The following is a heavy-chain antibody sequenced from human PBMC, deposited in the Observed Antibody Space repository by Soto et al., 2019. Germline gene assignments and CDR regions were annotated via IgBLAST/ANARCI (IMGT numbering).Heavy chain of an antibody. CDR2: IWYDGSNK. J-gene: IGHJ3*02. V-gene: IGHV3-33*01. D-gene: IGHD6-19*01. Sequence: LRLSCAASGFTFSSYGMHWVRQAPGKGLEWVAVIWYDGSNKYYADSVKGRFTISRDNSKNTLYLQMNSLRAEDTAVYYCARDPAVAGDAFDIWGQGTMVTVSS. CDR1: GFTFSSYG. CDR3: ARDPAVAGDAFDI.